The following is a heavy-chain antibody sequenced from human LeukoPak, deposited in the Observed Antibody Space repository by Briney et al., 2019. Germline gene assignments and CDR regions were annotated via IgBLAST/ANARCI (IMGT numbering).Heavy chain of an antibody. J-gene: IGHJ4*02. D-gene: IGHD1-1*01. V-gene: IGHV3-23*01. CDR2: ISGSGDST. Sequence: GGSLRLSCAASGFTFSSYAMSWGRQAPGKGLEWVSAISGSGDSTYYADSVKGRFTISRDNSKNTLYLQMNSLRAEDTAVYYCAKPRLTGTTLSPFEYWGQGTLVTVSS. CDR3: AKPRLTGTTLSPFEY. CDR1: GFTFSSYA.